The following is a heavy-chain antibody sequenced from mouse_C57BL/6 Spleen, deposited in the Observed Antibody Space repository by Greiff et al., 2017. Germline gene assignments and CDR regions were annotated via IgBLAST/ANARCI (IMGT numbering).Heavy chain of an antibody. Sequence: QVQLQQPGAELVKPGASVKMSCKASGYTFTSYWITWVKQRPGQGLEWIGDIYPGSGSTNYNEKFKSKATLTVATSSSTAYMQLSSLTSEDSAVYYCARKDWDGAYWGQGTLVTVSA. CDR2: IYPGSGST. D-gene: IGHD4-1*01. V-gene: IGHV1-55*01. J-gene: IGHJ3*01. CDR3: ARKDWDGAY. CDR1: GYTFTSYW.